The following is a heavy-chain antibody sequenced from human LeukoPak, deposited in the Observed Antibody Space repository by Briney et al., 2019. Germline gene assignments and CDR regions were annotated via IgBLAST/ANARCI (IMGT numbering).Heavy chain of an antibody. CDR3: ARGLKAARRLDY. J-gene: IGHJ4*02. CDR1: GGSISSSSYY. D-gene: IGHD6-6*01. Sequence: SETLSLTCTVSGGSISSSSYYWGWIRQPPGKGLEWIGSIYYSGSTYYNPSLKSRVTISVDTSKNQFSLKLSSVTAADTAVYYCARGLKAARRLDYWGQGTLVTVSS. CDR2: IYYSGST. V-gene: IGHV4-39*07.